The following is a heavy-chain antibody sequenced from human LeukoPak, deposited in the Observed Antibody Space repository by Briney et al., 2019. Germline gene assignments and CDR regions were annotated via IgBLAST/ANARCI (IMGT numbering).Heavy chain of an antibody. CDR1: GGTFSSYA. V-gene: IGHV1-69*05. CDR2: IIPIFGTA. D-gene: IGHD6-13*01. J-gene: IGHJ5*02. CDR3: ARARGDYSSSWYDHWFDP. Sequence: ASVKVSCXASGGTFSSYAISWVRQAPGQGLEWMGRIIPIFGTANYAQKFQGRVTITTDESTSTAYMELSSLRSEDTAVYYCARARGDYSSSWYDHWFDPWGPGTLVTVSS.